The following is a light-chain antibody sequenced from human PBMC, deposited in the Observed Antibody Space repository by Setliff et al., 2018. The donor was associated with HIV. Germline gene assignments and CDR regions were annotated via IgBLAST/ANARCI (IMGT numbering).Light chain of an antibody. V-gene: IGLV7-43*01. J-gene: IGLJ2*01. CDR3: LLYYGGAV. CDR2: STS. Sequence: QAVVTQEPSLTVSPGGTVTLTCASSTGAVTSGYYPNWFQLQPGHAPRALIYSTSNKRSWTPARFSGSLLGGKAALTLSGVQPEDEAEYYCLLYYGGAVFGGGTKATVL. CDR1: TGAVTSGYY.